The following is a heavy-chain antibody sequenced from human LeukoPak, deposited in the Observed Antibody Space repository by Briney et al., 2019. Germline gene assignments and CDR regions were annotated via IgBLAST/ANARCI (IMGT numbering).Heavy chain of an antibody. J-gene: IGHJ4*02. Sequence: GGSLRLSCAASGFPFSTYAMAWVRQTPVKGLEWVSSINNGGTGIFYTGSVKGRFTISRDNSRNILYLQMNSLRAEDTALYYCAKYRASGSRDFDCWGQGTLVTVSS. CDR3: AKYRASGSRDFDC. CDR1: GFPFSTYA. D-gene: IGHD6-13*01. CDR2: INNGGTGI. V-gene: IGHV3-23*01.